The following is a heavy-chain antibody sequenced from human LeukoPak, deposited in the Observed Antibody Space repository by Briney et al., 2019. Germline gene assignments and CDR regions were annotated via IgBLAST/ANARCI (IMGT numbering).Heavy chain of an antibody. Sequence: SETLSLTCTVSGGSISSSSYYWGWTRQPPGKGLEWIGSIYYSGSTYYNPSLKSRVTISVDTSKNQFSLKLSSVTAADTAVYYCARDQTYSGSGIYTYFDYWGQGILVTVSS. CDR3: ARDQTYSGSGIYTYFDY. CDR1: GGSISSSSYY. D-gene: IGHD3-10*01. CDR2: IYYSGST. V-gene: IGHV4-39*02. J-gene: IGHJ4*02.